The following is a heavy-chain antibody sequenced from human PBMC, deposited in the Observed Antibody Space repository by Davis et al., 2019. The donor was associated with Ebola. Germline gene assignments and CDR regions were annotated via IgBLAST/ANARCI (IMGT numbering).Heavy chain of an antibody. CDR1: GGSISRSSYH. CDR2: IYYGGGT. V-gene: IGHV4-39*01. D-gene: IGHD6-13*01. CDR3: ARQYSNLGLGITG. Sequence: MPSETLSLTCSVSGGSISRSSYHWGWIRQPPGKGLEWIGSIYYGGGTYYSPSLKSRVTISVDTSKNQFSLKLSSVTAAETAVYYCARQYSNLGLGITGWGQGTLVTVSS. J-gene: IGHJ4*02.